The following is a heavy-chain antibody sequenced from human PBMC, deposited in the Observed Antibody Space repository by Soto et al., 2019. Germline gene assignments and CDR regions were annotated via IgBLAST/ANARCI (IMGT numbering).Heavy chain of an antibody. J-gene: IGHJ6*02. CDR2: IIPILGIA. V-gene: IGHV1-69*02. D-gene: IGHD3-3*01. Sequence: SVKVSCKASGYTFTSYYMHWVRQAPGQGLEWMGRIIPILGIANYAQKFQGRVTITADKSTSTAYMELSSLRSEDTAVYYCARTHRLRWLLYFGGYYGMDVWGQGTTVTVSS. CDR1: GYTFTSYY. CDR3: ARTHRLRWLLYFGGYYGMDV.